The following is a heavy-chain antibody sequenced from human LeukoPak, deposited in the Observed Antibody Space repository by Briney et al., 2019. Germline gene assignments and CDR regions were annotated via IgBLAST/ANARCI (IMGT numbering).Heavy chain of an antibody. Sequence: PGGSLRLSCAASGFTFTTFTMNCVRQAPGKGLEWVSAINRGGGGTYYADFVKGRFTISRDNSENTLYLQMNSLRAEDTATYYCAKGTERYREVSSFDSWGQGTQATVSS. CDR2: INRGGGGT. J-gene: IGHJ4*02. CDR3: AKGTERYREVSSFDS. V-gene: IGHV3-23*01. CDR1: GFTFTTFT. D-gene: IGHD3-10*01.